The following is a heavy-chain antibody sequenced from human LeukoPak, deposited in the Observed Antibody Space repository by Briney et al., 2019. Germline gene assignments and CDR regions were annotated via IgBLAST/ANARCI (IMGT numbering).Heavy chain of an antibody. Sequence: ASVKVSCKASGCTFTDHYVYWVRQTPGQGLEWMGWINPKSGDTNYAQKFQGRVTMTRDTSIVTAYMELSSLTSDDTGVYYCGVHWGSGYYFDLWGRGILVTVSS. CDR1: GCTFTDHY. CDR3: GVHWGSGYYFDL. D-gene: IGHD7-27*01. J-gene: IGHJ2*01. CDR2: INPKSGDT. V-gene: IGHV1-2*02.